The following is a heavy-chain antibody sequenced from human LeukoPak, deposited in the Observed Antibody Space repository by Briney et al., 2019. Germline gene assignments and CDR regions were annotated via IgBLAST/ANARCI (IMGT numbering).Heavy chain of an antibody. CDR1: GFTFSNAW. J-gene: IGHJ4*02. D-gene: IGHD5-18*01. CDR2: IKSKTDGGTT. CDR3: ARDVAPMVTLFDY. Sequence: SGGSLRLSCAASGFTFSNAWMSWVRQAPGKGLEWVGRIKSKTDGGTTDYAAPVKGRFTISRDDSKNTLYLQMNSLRAEDTAVYYCARDVAPMVTLFDYWGQGTLVTVSS. V-gene: IGHV3-15*01.